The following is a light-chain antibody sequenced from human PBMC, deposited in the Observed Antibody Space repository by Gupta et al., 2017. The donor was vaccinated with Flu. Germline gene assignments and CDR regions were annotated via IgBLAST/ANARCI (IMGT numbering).Light chain of an antibody. CDR1: QSISRY. CDR2: DAS. Sequence: EIVLTQSPATLSLSPGERAALSCRASQSISRYLVWYQQKPGQAPRLLIYDASNRATGIPARFSGSGSGTEFTLTISSLEPEDFAVYCCQHRYNWPLAFGGGTKVEIK. J-gene: IGKJ4*01. V-gene: IGKV3-11*01. CDR3: QHRYNWPLA.